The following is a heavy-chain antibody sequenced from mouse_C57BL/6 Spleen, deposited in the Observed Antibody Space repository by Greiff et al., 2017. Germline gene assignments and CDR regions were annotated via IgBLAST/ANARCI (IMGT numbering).Heavy chain of an antibody. CDR2: IDPSDSYT. D-gene: IGHD4-1*01. J-gene: IGHJ3*01. CDR1: GYTFTSYW. Sequence: KQSCKASGYTFTSYWMHWVKQRPGQGLEWIGEIDPSDSYTNYNQKFKGKSTLTVDKSSSTAYMQLSSLTSEDSAVYYCARWTGTGAYWGQGTLVTVSA. V-gene: IGHV1-69*01. CDR3: ARWTGTGAY.